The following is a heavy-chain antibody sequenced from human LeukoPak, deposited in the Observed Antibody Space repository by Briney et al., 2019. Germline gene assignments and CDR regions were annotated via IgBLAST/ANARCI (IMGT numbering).Heavy chain of an antibody. J-gene: IGHJ4*02. CDR1: GFTFSKYA. V-gene: IGHV3-64D*09. CDR2: INDNGRST. D-gene: IGHD6-19*01. CDR3: VKYSSGWYYDY. Sequence: GGSLRLSCSASGFTFSKYAMHWVRQAPGKGLEYVSAINDNGRSTYYADSVKGRFSISRDNSKNTLYLQMSSLRTEDTAVYYCVKYSSGWYYDYWGQGTLVTVSS.